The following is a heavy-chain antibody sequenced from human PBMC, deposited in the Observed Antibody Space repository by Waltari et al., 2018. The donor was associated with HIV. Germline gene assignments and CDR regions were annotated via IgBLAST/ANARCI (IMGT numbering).Heavy chain of an antibody. V-gene: IGHV1-18*01. CDR3: VRGDRAFDV. CDR2: ISTYNGNT. Sequence: QVQLLQSGSEVKRPGASVKVSCKTSGYPFTDYGISWVRQAPRQGLEWMGWISTYNGNTKFAQTLQARISMTIDTSRHTAYMDLRSLRSDDTAVYYCVRGDRAFDVWGQGTMVSVSS. CDR1: GYPFTDYG. J-gene: IGHJ3*01. D-gene: IGHD1-26*01.